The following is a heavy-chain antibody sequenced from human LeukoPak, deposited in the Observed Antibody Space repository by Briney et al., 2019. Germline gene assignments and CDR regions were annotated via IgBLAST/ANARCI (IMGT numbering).Heavy chain of an antibody. CDR1: GFTFSNAW. D-gene: IGHD5-24*01. J-gene: IGHJ4*02. CDR2: IKSKSDGGTT. Sequence: GGSLRLSCAASGFTFSNAWMDWVRQAPGRGLEWVGRIKSKSDGGTTDYAAPVKGRFTISRDDSKNTLYLQMNSLNTADTAVYYCTTEIPRDGYFDYWGQGTLVTVSS. CDR3: TTEIPRDGYFDY. V-gene: IGHV3-15*01.